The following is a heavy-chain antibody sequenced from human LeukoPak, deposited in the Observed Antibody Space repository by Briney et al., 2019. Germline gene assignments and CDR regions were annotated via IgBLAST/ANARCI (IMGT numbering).Heavy chain of an antibody. D-gene: IGHD2-21*02. CDR1: GSRFTSYW. Sequence: GESLKISCKGSGSRFTSYWIGWVRQMPGKGLEWMGIIYPGDSDTRYSPSFQGQVTISADKSISTAYLQWSSLKASDTAMYYCARLAYCGGDCYSASPDYWGQGTLVTVSS. J-gene: IGHJ4*02. CDR3: ARLAYCGGDCYSASPDY. V-gene: IGHV5-51*01. CDR2: IYPGDSDT.